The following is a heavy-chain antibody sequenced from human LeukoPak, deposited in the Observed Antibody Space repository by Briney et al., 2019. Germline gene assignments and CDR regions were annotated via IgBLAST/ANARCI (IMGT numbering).Heavy chain of an antibody. Sequence: ASVKVSCKASGYTFTGYYMHWVRQAPGQGLEWMGRINPNSGGTNYAQKFQGRVTMTRDTSISTAYMELSRLRSDGTAVYYCARDQNVLLWFGELRYWFDPWGQGTLVTVSS. CDR1: GYTFTGYY. J-gene: IGHJ5*02. CDR2: INPNSGGT. D-gene: IGHD3-10*01. V-gene: IGHV1-2*06. CDR3: ARDQNVLLWFGELRYWFDP.